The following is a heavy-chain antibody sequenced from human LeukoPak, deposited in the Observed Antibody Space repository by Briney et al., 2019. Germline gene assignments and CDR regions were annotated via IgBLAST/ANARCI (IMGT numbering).Heavy chain of an antibody. V-gene: IGHV3-9*02. Sequence: QPGRSLRLSCVVYGFNSEDHAMHWVRQAPGKGLEWVSGISWNSDDIGYADSVKGRFTVSRDNAKNSLYLQMNSLTTEDTALYYCAKDRLCKDYGDYDSIDYWGQGALVTVSA. CDR1: GFNSEDHA. CDR2: ISWNSDDI. J-gene: IGHJ4*02. CDR3: AKDRLCKDYGDYDSIDY. D-gene: IGHD4-17*01.